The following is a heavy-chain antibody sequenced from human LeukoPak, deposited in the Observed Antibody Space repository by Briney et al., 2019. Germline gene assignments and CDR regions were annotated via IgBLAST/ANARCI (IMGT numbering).Heavy chain of an antibody. CDR2: ISYDGSNK. CDR1: GFTFSSYG. D-gene: IGHD6-13*01. J-gene: IGHJ4*02. V-gene: IGHV3-30*03. Sequence: PGRSLRLSCAASGFTFSSYGMHWVRQAPGKGLEWVAVISYDGSNKYYADSVKGRFTISRDNSKNTLYLQMNSLRAEDTAVYYCVTMMYKQQPLVDYWGQGTLVTVSS. CDR3: VTMMYKQQPLVDY.